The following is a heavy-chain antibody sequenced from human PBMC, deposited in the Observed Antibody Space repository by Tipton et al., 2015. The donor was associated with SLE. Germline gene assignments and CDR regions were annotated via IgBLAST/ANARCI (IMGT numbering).Heavy chain of an antibody. Sequence: GLVKPSETLSLTCTVSGGSISSYYWSWIRQPPGKGLEWIGYIYYSGSTNYNPSLKSRVTISVDTSKNQFSLKLSSVTAADTAVYYCARGTYFYGLESYPSFDPWGQGILVTVSS. J-gene: IGHJ5*02. D-gene: IGHD3-10*01. V-gene: IGHV4-59*01. CDR2: IYYSGST. CDR1: GGSISSYY. CDR3: ARGTYFYGLESYPSFDP.